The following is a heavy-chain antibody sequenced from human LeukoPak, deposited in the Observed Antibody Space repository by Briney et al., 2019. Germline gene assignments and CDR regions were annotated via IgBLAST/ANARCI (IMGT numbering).Heavy chain of an antibody. Sequence: GGSLRLSCAASGFTFSNYWLHWVRQAPGEGLVWVSRIRTDGSSTDYADSVKGRFTISRDNAKNSLYLQMNSLRDEDTAVYYCARVHSGRFDYWGQGTLVTVSS. V-gene: IGHV3-74*01. D-gene: IGHD2-15*01. CDR2: IRTDGSST. CDR1: GFTFSNYW. CDR3: ARVHSGRFDY. J-gene: IGHJ4*02.